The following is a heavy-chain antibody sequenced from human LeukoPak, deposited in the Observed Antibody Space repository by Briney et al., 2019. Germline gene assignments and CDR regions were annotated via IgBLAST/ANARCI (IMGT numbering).Heavy chain of an antibody. D-gene: IGHD3-22*01. CDR2: INPNSGGT. J-gene: IGHJ4*02. Sequence: ASVKVSCKASGYTLTGYYMHWVRQAPGQGLEWMGWINPNSGGTNYAQKFQGRVTMTRDTSISTAYMELSRLRSDDTAVYYCARSITMIVVGPTPFDYWGQGTLVTVSS. CDR1: GYTLTGYY. V-gene: IGHV1-2*02. CDR3: ARSITMIVVGPTPFDY.